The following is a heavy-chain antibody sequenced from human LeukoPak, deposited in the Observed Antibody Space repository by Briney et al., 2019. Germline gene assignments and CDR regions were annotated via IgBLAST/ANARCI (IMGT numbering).Heavy chain of an antibody. V-gene: IGHV4-34*01. CDR1: GGSFSGYY. Sequence: SETLSLTCAVYGGSFSGYYWSWIRQPPGKGLEWIGEINHSGSTNYNPSLKSRVTISVDTSKNQFSLKLSSVTAADTAVYYCARSATRIAVAGTPPDVDYWGQGTLVTVSS. D-gene: IGHD6-19*01. CDR2: INHSGST. CDR3: ARSATRIAVAGTPPDVDY. J-gene: IGHJ4*02.